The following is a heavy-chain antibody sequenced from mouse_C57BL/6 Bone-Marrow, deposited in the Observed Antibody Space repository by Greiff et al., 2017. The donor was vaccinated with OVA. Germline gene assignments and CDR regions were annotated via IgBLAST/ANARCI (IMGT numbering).Heavy chain of an antibody. CDR1: GFTFSDAW. CDR3: NSYGSSDVYFDV. D-gene: IGHD1-1*01. Sequence: EVQLVESGGGLVQPGGSMKLSCAASGFTFSDAWMDWVRQSPEKGLEWVAEIRNKANNHATYYAESVKGRFTISRDDSKSSVYLQMNSLRAEDTGIYYCNSYGSSDVYFDVWGTGTTVTVSS. J-gene: IGHJ1*03. V-gene: IGHV6-6*01. CDR2: IRNKANNHAT.